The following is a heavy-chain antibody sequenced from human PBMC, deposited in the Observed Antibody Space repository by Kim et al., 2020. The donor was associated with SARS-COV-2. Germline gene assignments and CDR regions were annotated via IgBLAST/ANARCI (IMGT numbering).Heavy chain of an antibody. V-gene: IGHV3-74*01. CDR3: ARGQATPDP. D-gene: IGHD2-15*01. J-gene: IGHJ5*02. CDR1: GFTFSNFW. Sequence: GGSLRLSCAASGFTFSNFWMHWVRQAPGKGLVLVSRINSDGSITNYADSVKGRFTISRDNAKNTLHLQMNSLRAEDTAVYYCARGQATPDPWGQGTLVTVSS. CDR2: INSDGSIT.